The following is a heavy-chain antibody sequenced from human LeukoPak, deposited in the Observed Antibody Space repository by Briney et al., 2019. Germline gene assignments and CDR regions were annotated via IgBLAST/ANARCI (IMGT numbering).Heavy chain of an antibody. D-gene: IGHD6-6*01. V-gene: IGHV4-34*08. CDR3: AVRDGHSTSSGDT. CDR2: TNQSGRT. CDR1: GFTFSSYA. J-gene: IGHJ5*02. Sequence: LRLSCAASGFTFSSYAMHWVRQSPGKGLEWIGETNQSGRTNYNPSLKTRLTISVDTAKNLFSLNLTSMTAADTATYYCAVRDGHSTSSGDTWGQGTLVTVSS.